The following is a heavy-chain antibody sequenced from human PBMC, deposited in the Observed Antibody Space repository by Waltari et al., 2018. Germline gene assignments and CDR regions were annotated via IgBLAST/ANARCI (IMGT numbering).Heavy chain of an antibody. CDR3: AREHYGGGF. Sequence: EVQLVESGGGLIQPGGSMRLSCAASGFTVSSNYMTWVRQAPGKGLEWVSVSYSGGTTYYADSVKGRFTIARDNSKNTVYLQLNSLTVEATAVYDCAREHYGGGFWGHGTLVTVSS. J-gene: IGHJ4*01. CDR1: GFTVSSNY. D-gene: IGHD4-17*01. CDR2: SYSGGTT. V-gene: IGHV3-53*01.